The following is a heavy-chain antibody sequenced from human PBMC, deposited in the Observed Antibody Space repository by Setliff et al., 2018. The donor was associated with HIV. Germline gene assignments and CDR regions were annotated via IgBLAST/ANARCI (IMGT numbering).Heavy chain of an antibody. CDR1: GFTFSDYY. CDR2: ISSSGSTI. V-gene: IGHV3-11*01. CDR3: AKISGTFRYIDC. J-gene: IGHJ4*02. Sequence: GSLRLSCAASGFTFSDYYMSWIRQAPGKGLEWVSYISSSGSTIYYADSVKGRFTISRDNAKNSLYLQMNSLRAEDTAVYYCAKISGTFRYIDCWGQGTLVTVSS. D-gene: IGHD1-20*01.